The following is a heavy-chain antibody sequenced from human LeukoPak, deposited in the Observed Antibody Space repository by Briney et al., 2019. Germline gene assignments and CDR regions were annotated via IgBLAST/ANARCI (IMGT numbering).Heavy chain of an antibody. CDR3: ARVPTPRLRGKPSIAARLDYYYYYMDV. CDR1: GYTFTSYD. D-gene: IGHD6-6*01. Sequence: ASVKVSCKASGYTFTSYDINWVQQATGQGLEWMGWMNPNSGNTGYAQKFQGRVTMTRNNSISTAYMELSSLRSEDTAVYYCARVPTPRLRGKPSIAARLDYYYYYMDVWGKGTTVTVSS. J-gene: IGHJ6*03. CDR2: MNPNSGNT. V-gene: IGHV1-8*01.